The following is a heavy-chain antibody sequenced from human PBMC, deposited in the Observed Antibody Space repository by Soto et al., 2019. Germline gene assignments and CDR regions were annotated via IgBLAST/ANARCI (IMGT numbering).Heavy chain of an antibody. Sequence: EVRLVESGGGLVQPGGSLRLSCAASGFTFSTYWMNWVRQAPGMGLEWLAIIKKDGSETHYVDSVQGRFTISRDNAKNSVFLQMNSLRADDTAVYYCASGAGWELEYWGQGALVTVSS. CDR1: GFTFSTYW. CDR3: ASGAGWELEY. D-gene: IGHD1-26*01. J-gene: IGHJ4*02. CDR2: IKKDGSET. V-gene: IGHV3-7*03.